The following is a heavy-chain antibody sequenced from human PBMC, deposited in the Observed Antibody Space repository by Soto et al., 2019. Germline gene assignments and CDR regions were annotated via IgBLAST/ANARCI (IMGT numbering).Heavy chain of an antibody. V-gene: IGHV4-34*01. CDR2: INHSGST. D-gene: IGHD5-12*01. CDR1: GGSFSGYY. Sequence: TSETLSLTCAVYGGSFSGYYWSWIRQPPGKGLEWIGEINHSGSTNYNPSLKSRVTISVDTSKNQFSLKLSSVTAADTAVYYCASSRMATIDYWGQGTLVTVSS. CDR3: ASSRMATIDY. J-gene: IGHJ4*02.